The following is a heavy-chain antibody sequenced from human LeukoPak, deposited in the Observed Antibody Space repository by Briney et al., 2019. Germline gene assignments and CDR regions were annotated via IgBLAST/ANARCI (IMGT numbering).Heavy chain of an antibody. CDR3: ARLVRGSLTGYYFDY. CDR2: IYHSGST. V-gene: IGHV4-38-2*01. D-gene: IGHD3-10*02. J-gene: IGHJ4*02. Sequence: PSETLSLTCAVSGYSISSGYYWGWIRQPPGKGLEWIGNIYHSGSTYYNPSLKSRVTISVDTSKNQFSLKLSSVTAADTAVYYCARLVRGSLTGYYFDYWGQGTLVTVSS. CDR1: GYSISSGYY.